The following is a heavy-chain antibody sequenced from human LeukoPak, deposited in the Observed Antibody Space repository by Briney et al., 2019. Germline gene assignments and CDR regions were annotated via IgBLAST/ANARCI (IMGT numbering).Heavy chain of an antibody. D-gene: IGHD5-24*01. V-gene: IGHV4-34*01. Sequence: SETLSLTCAVYGGSFSGYYWSWIRQPPGKGLEWIGEIYHSGDTNYNPSLKSRVAISVDTSKKQFSLKLSSVTAADTAVYYCARPQRKGGRDNSDYWGQGTLVTVSS. J-gene: IGHJ4*02. CDR1: GGSFSGYY. CDR3: ARPQRKGGRDNSDY. CDR2: IYHSGDT.